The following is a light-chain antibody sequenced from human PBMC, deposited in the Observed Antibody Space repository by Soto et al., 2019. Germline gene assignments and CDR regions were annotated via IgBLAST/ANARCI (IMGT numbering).Light chain of an antibody. CDR2: KDR. Sequence: SYELTQPSSVSVSPGQTARIACSGDGLAKKYARWFQQKAGQAPILLLYKDRERPPGIPERFSGSSSGTTVTLTISGAQVEDEADYYCFSAADTNRVIFGGGTKLTVL. CDR3: FSAADTNRVI. J-gene: IGLJ2*01. CDR1: GLAKKY. V-gene: IGLV3-27*01.